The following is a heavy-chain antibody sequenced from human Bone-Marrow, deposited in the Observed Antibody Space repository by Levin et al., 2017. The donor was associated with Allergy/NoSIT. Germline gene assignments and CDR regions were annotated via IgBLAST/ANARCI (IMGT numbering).Heavy chain of an antibody. D-gene: IGHD6-6*01. V-gene: IGHV4-31*03. CDR2: IYYSGST. Sequence: PSETLSLTCTVSGGSISSGGNYWSWLRQHPGKGLEWIGYIYYSGSTYYNPSLKSRVTMSADTSKNQFSLKLSSVTAADTAVYYCARVTSARGWYFDLWGLGTLVTVSS. CDR3: ARVTSARGWYFDL. J-gene: IGHJ2*01. CDR1: GGSISSGGNY.